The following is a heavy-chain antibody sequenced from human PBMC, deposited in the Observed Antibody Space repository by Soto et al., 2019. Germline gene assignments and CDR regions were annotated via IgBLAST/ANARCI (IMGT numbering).Heavy chain of an antibody. V-gene: IGHV3-30*18. CDR2: ISNEGSDE. CDR1: GLTFRTYG. Sequence: QVQLVESGGGVFQPGRSLRLSCEVSGLTFRTYGMHWVRQAPGKGLEWVAIISNEGSDEKYADSVKGRFTISRDNSKNTLYLQMNSLRVEDTAVYYCAKGCGSGGSCYIIDYWGQGTLVTVSS. D-gene: IGHD2-15*01. CDR3: AKGCGSGGSCYIIDY. J-gene: IGHJ4*02.